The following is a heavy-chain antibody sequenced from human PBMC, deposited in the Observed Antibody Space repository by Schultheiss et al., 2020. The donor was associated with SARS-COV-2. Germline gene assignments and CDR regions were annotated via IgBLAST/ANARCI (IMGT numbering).Heavy chain of an antibody. V-gene: IGHV3-21*04. D-gene: IGHD4-11*01. J-gene: IGHJ4*02. CDR3: AKEPGYYSNYEY. CDR2: ISSSSSYI. CDR1: GFTFSSYS. Sequence: GGSLRLSCAASGFTFSSYSMNWVRQAPGKGLEWVSSISSSSSYIYYADSVKGRFTISRDNSKNTLYLQMNSLRAEDTAVYYCAKEPGYYSNYEYWGQGTLVTVSS.